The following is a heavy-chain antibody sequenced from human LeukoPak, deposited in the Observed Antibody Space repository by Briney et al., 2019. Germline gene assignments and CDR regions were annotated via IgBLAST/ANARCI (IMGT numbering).Heavy chain of an antibody. V-gene: IGHV1-8*01. Sequence: ASVKVSCKASGCTFTSYDINWVRQATGQGLVWMGWMNPNSGNTGYAQKFQGRVTMTRNTSISTAYMELSSLRSEDTAVYYCARREHCSSTSCYHPMYYYYGMDVWGQGTMVTVSS. CDR3: ARREHCSSTSCYHPMYYYYGMDV. CDR1: GCTFTSYD. D-gene: IGHD2-2*01. CDR2: MNPNSGNT. J-gene: IGHJ6*02.